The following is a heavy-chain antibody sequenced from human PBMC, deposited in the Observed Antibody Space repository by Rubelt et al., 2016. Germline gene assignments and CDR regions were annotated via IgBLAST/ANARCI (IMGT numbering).Heavy chain of an antibody. CDR3: AAAPDSSGYYGNFDY. D-gene: IGHD3-22*01. CDR1: GYSISSGYY. Sequence: QLQLQESGPGLVKPSETLSLTCTVSGYSISSGYYWGWLRQPPGKGLEWLGSIFHSGTTYYNPSLKSRVTISVDTSKNQFPLKLSSVTAADTAVYYCAAAPDSSGYYGNFDYWGQGTLVTVSS. J-gene: IGHJ4*02. V-gene: IGHV4-38-2*02. CDR2: IFHSGTT.